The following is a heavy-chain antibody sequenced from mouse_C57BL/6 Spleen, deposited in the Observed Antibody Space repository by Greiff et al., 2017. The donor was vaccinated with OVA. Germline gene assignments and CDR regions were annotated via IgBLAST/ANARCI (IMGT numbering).Heavy chain of an antibody. J-gene: IGHJ2*01. V-gene: IGHV1-22*01. CDR2: INPNNGGT. Sequence: VQLKESGPELVKPGASVKMSCKASGYTFTDYNMLWVKQSHGKSLEWIGYINPNNGGTSYNQKFKGKATLTVNKSSSTAYMELRSLTSEDSAVYYCAEEDDGYLDYWGQGTTLTVSS. CDR1: GYTFTDYN. D-gene: IGHD2-3*01. CDR3: AEEDDGYLDY.